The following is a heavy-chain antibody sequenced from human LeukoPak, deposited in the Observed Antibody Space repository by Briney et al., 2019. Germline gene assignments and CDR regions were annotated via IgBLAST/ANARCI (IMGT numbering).Heavy chain of an antibody. CDR2: IWYDGSNK. D-gene: IGHD6-13*01. CDR1: GFTFSSYG. J-gene: IGHJ4*02. CDR3: AKEVGSWYEGTMAYFDY. Sequence: PGRSLRLSCAASGFTFSSYGMHWVRQAPGKGLEWVAVIWYDGSNKYYADSAKGRFTISRDNSKNTLYLQMNSLRAEDTAVYYCAKEVGSWYEGTMAYFDYWGQGTLVTVSS. V-gene: IGHV3-33*06.